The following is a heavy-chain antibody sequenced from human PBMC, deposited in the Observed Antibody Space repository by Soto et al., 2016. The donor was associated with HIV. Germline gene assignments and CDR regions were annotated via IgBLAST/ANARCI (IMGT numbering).Heavy chain of an antibody. V-gene: IGHV3-21*01. Sequence: EVQLVESGGRPGQACAASGFTFSTYSMNWVRQAPGKGLEWVSSISGSSTYIFYADSVKGRFTISRDNAKNSLYLQMNSLRAEDTAVFYCVRGKAANTAGDFGYWGQGSLVTVSS. CDR3: VRGKAANTAGDFGY. CDR1: GFTFSTYS. D-gene: IGHD1-26*01. CDR2: ISGSSTYI. J-gene: IGHJ4*02.